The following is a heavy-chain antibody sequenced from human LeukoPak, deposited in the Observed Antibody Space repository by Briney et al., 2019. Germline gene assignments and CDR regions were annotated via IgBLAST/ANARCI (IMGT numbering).Heavy chain of an antibody. Sequence: SETLYLTCNVSCGSLSSYYWSWIRQPPGKGPECIGYIYYSGSTNYNPSLKSRVTISVDTSKNQFSLQLSSVTAADTAVYYCARDSRGWTVEYFDYWGQGTLVTVSS. CDR1: CGSLSSYY. V-gene: IGHV4-59*01. CDR3: ARDSRGWTVEYFDY. D-gene: IGHD6-19*01. J-gene: IGHJ4*02. CDR2: IYYSGST.